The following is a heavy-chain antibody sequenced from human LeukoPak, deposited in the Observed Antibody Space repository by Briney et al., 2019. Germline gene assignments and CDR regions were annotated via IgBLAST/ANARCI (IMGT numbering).Heavy chain of an antibody. V-gene: IGHV3-30*01. CDR1: AFTFSSYA. D-gene: IGHD5-18*01. CDR2: ISSEGSNK. J-gene: IGHJ4*02. CDR3: ARDLGPVDTANSNY. Sequence: PGGSLRLSCAASAFTFSSYAMHWVRQDAGKGLEWVAVISSEGSNKYYADSVKGLYTISRDNSKNTLYLQMNSLRAEDTAVYYCARDLGPVDTANSNYWGQGTLVTVSS.